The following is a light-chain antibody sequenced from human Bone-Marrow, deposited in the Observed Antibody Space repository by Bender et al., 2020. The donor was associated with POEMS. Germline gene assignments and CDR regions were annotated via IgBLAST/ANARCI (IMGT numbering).Light chain of an antibody. CDR2: GGG. CDR3: CSYTSSTTLV. V-gene: IGLV2-14*01. CDR1: TIAVAHYDS. Sequence: QSALTQPASVSGSPGQSITISCTGTTIAVAHYDSVSWYQQVSGKAPKLMVYGGGARPSGVSNRFSGSKSGNTASLTISGLQPEDEADYYCCSYTSSTTLVFGGGTKVTVL. J-gene: IGLJ2*01.